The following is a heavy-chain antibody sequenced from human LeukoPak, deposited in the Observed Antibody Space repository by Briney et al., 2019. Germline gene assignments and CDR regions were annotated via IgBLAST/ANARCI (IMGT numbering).Heavy chain of an antibody. CDR3: ARVGGVVVPAAIPPYYYGMDV. CDR1: GGSISSYY. CDR2: IYYSGST. J-gene: IGHJ6*02. D-gene: IGHD2-2*01. Sequence: SETLSLTCTVSGGSISSYYWSWIRQPPGKGLEWIGYIYYSGSTSYNPSLKSRVTISVDTSKNQFSLKLSSVTAADTAVYYCARVGGVVVPAAIPPYYYGMDVWGQGTTVTVSS. V-gene: IGHV4-59*01.